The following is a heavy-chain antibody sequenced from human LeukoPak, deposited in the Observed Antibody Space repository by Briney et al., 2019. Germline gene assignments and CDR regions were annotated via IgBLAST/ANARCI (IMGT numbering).Heavy chain of an antibody. CDR2: IYYSVTN. V-gene: IGHV4-39*07. J-gene: IGHJ6*03. CDR1: GASISTSSYY. D-gene: IGHD6-19*01. CDR3: ARGKQWLVQYYYYYMDV. Sequence: SETLSLTCTVSGASISTSSYYWGWVRQPPGKGLEWIGSIYYSVTNYYNPSLKSRVTISVDTSKNQFSLKLSSVTAADTAVYYCARGKQWLVQYYYYYMDVWGKGTTVTISS.